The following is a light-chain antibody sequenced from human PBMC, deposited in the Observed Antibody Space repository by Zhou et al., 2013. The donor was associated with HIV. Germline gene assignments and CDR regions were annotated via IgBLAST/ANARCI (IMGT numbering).Light chain of an antibody. V-gene: IGKV1-5*03. CDR2: KAS. J-gene: IGKJ2*01. Sequence: DIQKTQSPSTLSASVGDRVTITCRASQTISDWLAWYQQKPGKAPKLLIYKASTLEIGVPSRFSGSGSGTEFTLTISSLQPDDFATYYCQQYNTLVTFGQGTKLEIK. CDR1: QTISDW. CDR3: QQYNTLVT.